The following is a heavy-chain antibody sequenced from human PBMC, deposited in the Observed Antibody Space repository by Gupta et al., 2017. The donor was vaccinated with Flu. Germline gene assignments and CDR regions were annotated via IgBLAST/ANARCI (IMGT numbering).Heavy chain of an antibody. V-gene: IGHV3-30*04. D-gene: IGHD4-23*01. CDR1: GFLFTRYA. Sequence: QVQLVESGGGVVQPGRSLRVSCAASGFLFTRYAMHWVRQAPGKGLEWVAITSYDDSKKYYADSVKGRFTISRDNSKNTVYLQMNSLKPEDTAVYFCARDQDNYGGDFGYYYYMDVWGQGSTVTVSS. CDR3: ARDQDNYGGDFGYYYYMDV. CDR2: TSYDDSKK. J-gene: IGHJ6*03.